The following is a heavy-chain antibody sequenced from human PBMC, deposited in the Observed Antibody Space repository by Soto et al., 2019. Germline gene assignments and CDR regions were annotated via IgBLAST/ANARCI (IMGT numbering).Heavy chain of an antibody. CDR2: IIPIFGTA. V-gene: IGHV1-69*06. CDR1: GCTVSSYA. J-gene: IGHJ4*02. D-gene: IGHD2-15*01. CDR3: AREINGYCSGGSCYPI. Sequence: GASVKVSCKASGCTVSSYAISWVRQAPGQGLEWMGGIIPIFGTANYAQKFQGRVTITADKSTSTAYMELSSLRSEDTAVYYCAREINGYCSGGSCYPIWGQGTLVTVSS.